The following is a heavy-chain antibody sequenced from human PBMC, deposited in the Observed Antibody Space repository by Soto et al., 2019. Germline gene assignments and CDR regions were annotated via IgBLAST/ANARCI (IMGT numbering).Heavy chain of an antibody. CDR3: ARSGGYSSGWSIFDY. V-gene: IGHV3-74*01. J-gene: IGHJ4*02. D-gene: IGHD6-19*01. CDR2: INSDGSST. Sequence: GGSLRLSCAASGFTFSSYWMHWVRQAPGKGLVWVSRINSDGSSTSYADSVKGRFTISRDNAKNTLYLQMNSLRAEDTAVYYCARSGGYSSGWSIFDYWGQGTLVTVSS. CDR1: GFTFSSYW.